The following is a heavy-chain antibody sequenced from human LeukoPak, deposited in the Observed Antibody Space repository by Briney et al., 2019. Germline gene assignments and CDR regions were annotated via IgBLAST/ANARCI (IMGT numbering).Heavy chain of an antibody. Sequence: ASVKVSCKVSGYTVTELSMHWVRQAPGKGLEWMGGFDAEDGEIIYAQKFQGRVTMTEATSTDTAYMELSSLRSEDTAVYYCATPGGAPYDFWSMDGWGQGTTVTVS. V-gene: IGHV1-24*01. J-gene: IGHJ6*02. CDR3: ATPGGAPYDFWSMDG. D-gene: IGHD3-3*01. CDR2: FDAEDGEI. CDR1: GYTVTELS.